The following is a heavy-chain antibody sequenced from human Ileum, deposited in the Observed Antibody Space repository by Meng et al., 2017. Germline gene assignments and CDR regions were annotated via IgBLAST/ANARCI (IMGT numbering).Heavy chain of an antibody. CDR3: ARHGGYSQDF. CDR1: IGSISSNPY. J-gene: IGHJ4*02. D-gene: IGHD4-23*01. CDR2: ISHSGSA. Sequence: GHLQETGRGLVRPAGTLSLTSAVFIGSISSNPYWSWVRQPPGKGLEWIGQISHSGSAYYNPSLESRVTMSVDKSKSQFSLMLTSVTAADTAIYYCARHGGYSQDFWGQGTLVTVPS. V-gene: IGHV4-4*02.